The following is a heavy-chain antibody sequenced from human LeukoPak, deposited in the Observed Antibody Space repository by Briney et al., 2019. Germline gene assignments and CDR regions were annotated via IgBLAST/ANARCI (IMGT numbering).Heavy chain of an antibody. Sequence: GGSLRLSCAASGFTFSSYAMHWVRQAPGKGLEYVSAISSNGGSTYYANSVKGRFTISGDNSKNTLYLQMGSLRAEDMAVYYCARSMRGAYYYDSSGSFDIWGQGTMVTVSS. D-gene: IGHD3-22*01. J-gene: IGHJ3*02. V-gene: IGHV3-64*01. CDR1: GFTFSSYA. CDR2: ISSNGGST. CDR3: ARSMRGAYYYDSSGSFDI.